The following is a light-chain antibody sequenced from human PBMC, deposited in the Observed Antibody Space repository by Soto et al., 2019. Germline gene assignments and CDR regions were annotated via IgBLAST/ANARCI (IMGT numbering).Light chain of an antibody. J-gene: IGKJ2*01. Sequence: DIQMTQSPSTLSASVGDRVTLTCRASQSISTWLAWYQQKPGKAPNLLIYKASSLESGVPSRFSGSGSGTEFTLTISSLQPDDFATYYCQQYYSYSYTLGQGTKLEIK. CDR2: KAS. V-gene: IGKV1-5*03. CDR3: QQYYSYSYT. CDR1: QSISTW.